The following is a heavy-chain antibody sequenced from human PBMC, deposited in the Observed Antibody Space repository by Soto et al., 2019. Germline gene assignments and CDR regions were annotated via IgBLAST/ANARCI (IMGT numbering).Heavy chain of an antibody. CDR3: ARGYSTGYFDY. CDR2: IIPMFDTP. Sequence: QVQLVQSGAEVKKPGSSMKVSCKTSGGTFSNYYISWVRQAPGQGLEWMGDIIPMFDTPKYAQKFQGRVTITADESTSAAYMELSSLRAEDTAVYYFARGYSTGYFDYWGQGTLITVSS. D-gene: IGHD1-20*01. V-gene: IGHV1-69*01. CDR1: GGTFSNYY. J-gene: IGHJ4*02.